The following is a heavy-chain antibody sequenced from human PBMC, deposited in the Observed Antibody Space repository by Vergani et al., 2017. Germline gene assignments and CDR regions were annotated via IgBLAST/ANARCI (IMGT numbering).Heavy chain of an antibody. Sequence: QMQLQESGPGLVKPSQTLSLSCTVSRGSVRTSIGYYWTWIRQPAGKTLEWIGEIFSSGTTNYNPSFKNRVTMSVDTSKNQFSLKLNSVTAADTAVYYCARGSRAEGGSGPDKWGQGTLVTVSS. J-gene: IGHJ4*02. CDR1: RGSVRTSIGYY. CDR3: ARGSRAEGGSGPDK. V-gene: IGHV4-61*02. CDR2: IFSSGTT. D-gene: IGHD6-13*01.